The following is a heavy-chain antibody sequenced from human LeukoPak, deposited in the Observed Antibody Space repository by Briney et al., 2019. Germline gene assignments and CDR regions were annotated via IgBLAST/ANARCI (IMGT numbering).Heavy chain of an antibody. V-gene: IGHV4-34*01. CDR2: INHSGST. J-gene: IGHJ4*02. CDR1: GGSFSGYY. Sequence: SETLSLTCVVSGGSFSGYYWSWIRQPPGKGLEWIGEINHSGSTNYNPSLKSRVTISIDTSKNQFSLKLNSVTAADTAVYYCASLRFTAGYWGQGTLVTVSS. D-gene: IGHD5-18*01. CDR3: ASLRFTAGY.